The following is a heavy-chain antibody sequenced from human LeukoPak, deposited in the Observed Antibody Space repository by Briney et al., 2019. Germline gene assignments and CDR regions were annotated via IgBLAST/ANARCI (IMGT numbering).Heavy chain of an antibody. D-gene: IGHD2-8*01. V-gene: IGHV1-18*01. J-gene: IGHJ4*02. CDR1: GYTFTSYG. CDR3: ARDLNGRYHY. CDR2: ISAYNGNT. Sequence: ASVKLSCKASGYTFTSYGISCVRQAPGQGLEWMGWISAYNGNTNYAQKLQGRVTMTTDTSTSTAYMELRSLRSDDTAVYDCARDLNGRYHYWGQGTLVTVSS.